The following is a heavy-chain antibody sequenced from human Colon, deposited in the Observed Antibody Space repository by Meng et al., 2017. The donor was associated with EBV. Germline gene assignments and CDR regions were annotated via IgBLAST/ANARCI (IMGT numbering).Heavy chain of an antibody. D-gene: IGHD6-19*01. CDR2: IYYSGST. CDR3: ARVSSGWDYFDY. J-gene: IGHJ4*02. Sequence: QVQLQGSGQGLVKPSTTLSLPCTVSGGSVSSGGYYWTWIRQQPGKGLEWFGHIYYSGSTFYNPSLKRRVIISIDTSKNQFSLNLRSVTAADTAVYYCARVSSGWDYFDYWGQGTLVTVSS. CDR1: GGSVSSGGYY. V-gene: IGHV4-31*03.